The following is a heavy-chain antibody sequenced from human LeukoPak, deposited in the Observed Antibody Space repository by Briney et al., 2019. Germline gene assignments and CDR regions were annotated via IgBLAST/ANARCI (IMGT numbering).Heavy chain of an antibody. D-gene: IGHD5-18*01. CDR1: GGSISSGDYY. J-gene: IGHJ4*02. Sequence: SQTLSLTCTVSGGSISSGDYYWSWIRQPPGKGLEWIGYIYYSGSTYYNPSLKSRVTTSVDTSKNQFSLKLSSVTAADTAVYYCARLMGYRNYFDYWGQGTLVTVSS. V-gene: IGHV4-30-4*08. CDR2: IYYSGST. CDR3: ARLMGYRNYFDY.